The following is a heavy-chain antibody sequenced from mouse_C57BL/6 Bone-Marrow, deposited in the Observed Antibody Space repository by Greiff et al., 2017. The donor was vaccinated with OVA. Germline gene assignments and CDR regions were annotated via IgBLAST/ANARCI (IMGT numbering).Heavy chain of an antibody. CDR1: GYTFTDYE. CDR2: IDPETGGT. D-gene: IGHD1-1*01. Sequence: LVESGAELVRPGASVTLSCKASGYTFTDYEVHWVKQTPVHGLEWIGAIDPETGGTAYNQKFKGKAILTADKSSSTAYMELRSLTSEDSAVYYCTRGIYYYGSSYWAHYAMDYWGQGTSVTVSS. J-gene: IGHJ4*01. CDR3: TRGIYYYGSSYWAHYAMDY. V-gene: IGHV1-15*01.